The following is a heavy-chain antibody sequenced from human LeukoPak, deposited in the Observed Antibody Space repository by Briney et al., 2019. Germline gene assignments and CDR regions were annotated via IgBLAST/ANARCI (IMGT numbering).Heavy chain of an antibody. CDR2: IIPIFGRA. J-gene: IGHJ5*02. CDR1: GGTFSNYA. CDR3: ARTPSVVVTASPWLGWFDP. V-gene: IGHV1-69*13. D-gene: IGHD2-21*02. Sequence: SVKVSCQASGGTFSNYATSWVRQAPGQGLEWMGGIIPIFGRANYAQKFQGRVTITADESTSTAYMELSSLRSEDTAVYYCARTPSVVVTASPWLGWFDPWGQGTLVTVSS.